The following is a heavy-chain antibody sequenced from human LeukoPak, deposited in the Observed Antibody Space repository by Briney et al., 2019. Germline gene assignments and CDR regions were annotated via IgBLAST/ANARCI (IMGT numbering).Heavy chain of an antibody. V-gene: IGHV5-51*01. D-gene: IGHD3-16*01. CDR3: ARLEEDLTLGVAGYWFVP. Sequence: GESLKISCKGSGYSFTTHWIGWVRQMPGKGLEWMGIIYPDDSNTRYSPSFQGQVTLSADKSINTAYLQWSSLRASDTAMYYCARLEEDLTLGVAGYWFVPWGQGTLVTVS. CDR2: IYPDDSNT. J-gene: IGHJ5*02. CDR1: GYSFTTHW.